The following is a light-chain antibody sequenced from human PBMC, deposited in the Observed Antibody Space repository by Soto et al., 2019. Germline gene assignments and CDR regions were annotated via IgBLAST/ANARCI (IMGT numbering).Light chain of an antibody. CDR1: SSNIGAGFD. CDR2: TNS. CDR3: QSYDSSLSAAV. J-gene: IGLJ2*01. Sequence: QSVLTQPPSVSGAPGQRVTISCTGSSSNIGAGFDVHWYQQLPGAAPKLLIYTNSNRPSGVPVRFSASRSGTSAALAITGLQAEDEADYYCQSYDSSLSAAVFGGGTKLTVL. V-gene: IGLV1-40*01.